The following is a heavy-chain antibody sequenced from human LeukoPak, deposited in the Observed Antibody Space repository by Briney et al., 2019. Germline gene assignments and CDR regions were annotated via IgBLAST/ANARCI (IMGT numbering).Heavy chain of an antibody. Sequence: GGSLRLSCAASGFTFGSYSMNWVRQAPGKGLEWVSYISSSSSTIYYADSVKGRFTISRDNAKNSLYLQMNSLRAEDTAVYYCAREGGRDGYNLGFDYWGQGTLVTVSS. D-gene: IGHD5-24*01. J-gene: IGHJ4*02. V-gene: IGHV3-48*01. CDR1: GFTFGSYS. CDR2: ISSSSSTI. CDR3: AREGGRDGYNLGFDY.